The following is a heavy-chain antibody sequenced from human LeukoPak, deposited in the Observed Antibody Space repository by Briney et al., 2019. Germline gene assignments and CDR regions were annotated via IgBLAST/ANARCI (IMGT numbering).Heavy chain of an antibody. Sequence: PGVSLGVSCAASGLTFNNYCMNWVGQGPVQWLEWVANIEPDGSEKYYVDSVKGRFTISRDNAKNSLYLQMNSLRAEDTAVYYCARGRGAGIWGQGTLVTVSS. J-gene: IGHJ4*02. CDR1: GLTFNNYC. V-gene: IGHV3-7*01. D-gene: IGHD1-26*01. CDR2: IEPDGSEK. CDR3: ARGRGAGI.